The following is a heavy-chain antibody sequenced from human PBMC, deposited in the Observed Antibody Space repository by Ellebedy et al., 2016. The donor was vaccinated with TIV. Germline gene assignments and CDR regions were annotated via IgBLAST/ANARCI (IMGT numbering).Heavy chain of an antibody. J-gene: IGHJ6*02. Sequence: SETLSLXCTVSGGSISSGGYYWSWIRQHPRKGLEWIGYIYYSGSTYYNPSLKSRVTISVDTSKNQFSLKLSSVTAADTAVYYCASLHRFNYGMDVWGQGTTVTVSS. V-gene: IGHV4-31*03. CDR1: GGSISSGGYY. CDR2: IYYSGST. D-gene: IGHD3-3*01. CDR3: ASLHRFNYGMDV.